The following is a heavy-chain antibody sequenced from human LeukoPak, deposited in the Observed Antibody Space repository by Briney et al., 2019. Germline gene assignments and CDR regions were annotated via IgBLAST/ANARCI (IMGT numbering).Heavy chain of an antibody. CDR2: IYYSGST. V-gene: IGHV4-39*07. CDR1: GGSISNSNYY. Sequence: PSETLSLTCSVSGGSISNSNYYWGWIRQPPGTGLEWIGSIYYSGSTYYNPSLKSRVTISVDTSKNQFSLKLRSVTAADTAVFYCARDLGYCSGGSCYLTDAFDIWGQGTMVTVSS. D-gene: IGHD2-15*01. CDR3: ARDLGYCSGGSCYLTDAFDI. J-gene: IGHJ3*02.